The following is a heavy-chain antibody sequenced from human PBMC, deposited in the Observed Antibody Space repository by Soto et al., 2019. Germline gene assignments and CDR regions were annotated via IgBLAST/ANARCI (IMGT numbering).Heavy chain of an antibody. CDR1: GFTFGSYA. Sequence: GGSLRLSCAASGFTFGSYAMHWVRQAPGKGLEWVAVISYDGSNKYYADSVKGRFTISRDNSKNTLYLQMNSLRAEDTAVYYCARDLNPQYYDFWSGLDYWGQGTLVTVSS. CDR3: ARDLNPQYYDFWSGLDY. J-gene: IGHJ4*02. CDR2: ISYDGSNK. D-gene: IGHD3-3*01. V-gene: IGHV3-30-3*01.